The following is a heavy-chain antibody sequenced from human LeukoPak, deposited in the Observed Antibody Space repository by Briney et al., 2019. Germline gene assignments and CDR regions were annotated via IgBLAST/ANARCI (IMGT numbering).Heavy chain of an antibody. CDR1: GFTFSSYA. V-gene: IGHV3-30-3*01. J-gene: IGHJ4*02. CDR3: ARIFDSSGFDY. D-gene: IGHD3-22*01. CDR2: ISYDGSNK. Sequence: GGSLRLSCAASGFTFSSYAMHWVRQAPGKGLEWVAVISYDGSNKYYTDSVKGRFTISRDNSKNTLYLQMNSLRAEDTAVYYCARIFDSSGFDYWGQGTLVTVSS.